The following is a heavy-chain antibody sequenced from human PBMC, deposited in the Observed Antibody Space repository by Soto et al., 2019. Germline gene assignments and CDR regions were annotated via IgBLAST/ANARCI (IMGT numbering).Heavy chain of an antibody. CDR1: GFSFSSAW. D-gene: IGHD2-8*02. CDR3: TSVLDLDY. V-gene: IGHV3-74*01. J-gene: IGHJ4*02. CDR2: ISDGGTTI. Sequence: PGGSLRLSCAASGFSFSSAWMHWVRQVPGEGLEWVATISDGGTTINTVDSVKGRFTVSRDDAKNTVYLQMNSLRAGDTALYYCTSVLDLDYWGQGTLVTVSS.